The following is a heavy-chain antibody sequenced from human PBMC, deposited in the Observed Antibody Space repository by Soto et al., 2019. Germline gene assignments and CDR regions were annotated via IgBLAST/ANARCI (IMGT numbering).Heavy chain of an antibody. CDR3: ARPATTYSSGYYMDV. D-gene: IGHD6-25*01. J-gene: IGHJ6*03. CDR1: GYSFTSYW. CDR2: IYPGDSDT. V-gene: IGHV5-51*01. Sequence: GESLKISCKGSGYSFTSYWIGWVRRMPGKGLEWMGIIYPGDSDTRYSPSFQGQVTISADKSISTAYLQWSSLKASDTAMYYCARPATTYSSGYYMDVWGQGTTVTVSS.